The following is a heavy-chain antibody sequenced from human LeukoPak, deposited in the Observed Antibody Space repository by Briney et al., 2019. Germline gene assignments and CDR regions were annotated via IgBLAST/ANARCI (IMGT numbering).Heavy chain of an antibody. CDR3: ARITCLDSSGWYWGYYYYYMDV. D-gene: IGHD6-19*01. CDR2: IYSGGST. CDR1: GFTVSSNY. Sequence: GGSLRLSCAASGFTVSSNYMSWVRQAPGKGLEWVSVIYSGGSTYYADSVKGRFTISRDNSKNTLYLQMNSLRAEDTAVYYCARITCLDSSGWYWGYYYYYMDVWGKGTTVTISS. J-gene: IGHJ6*03. V-gene: IGHV3-53*01.